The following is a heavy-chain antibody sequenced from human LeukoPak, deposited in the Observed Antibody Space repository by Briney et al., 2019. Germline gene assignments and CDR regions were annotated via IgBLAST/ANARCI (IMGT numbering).Heavy chain of an antibody. J-gene: IGHJ4*02. Sequence: PGRSLRLSCTASGFTFGDYAMSWVRQALGKGLEWVGFIRSKAYGGTTEYAASVKGRFTISRDDSKSIAYLQMNSLKTEDTAVYYCTRDGDSSSWHDTYFDYWGQGTLVTVSS. CDR3: TRDGDSSSWHDTYFDY. CDR1: GFTFGDYA. V-gene: IGHV3-49*04. CDR2: IRSKAYGGTT. D-gene: IGHD6-13*01.